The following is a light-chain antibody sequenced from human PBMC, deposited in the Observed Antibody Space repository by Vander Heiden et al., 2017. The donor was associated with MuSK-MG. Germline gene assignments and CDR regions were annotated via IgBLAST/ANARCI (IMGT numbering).Light chain of an antibody. J-gene: IGKJ4*01. V-gene: IGKV3-11*01. CDR3: QQRSNCPLT. Sequence: EIVLTQSPATLSLSPGERATLSCRASQSVSSALVWYQQKAGQAPRLLIYDVSNMATGIPARFSGSGSGTDLTLTINSLEPEDFAVYYCQQRSNCPLTFGGGTKVEIK. CDR2: DVS. CDR1: QSVSSA.